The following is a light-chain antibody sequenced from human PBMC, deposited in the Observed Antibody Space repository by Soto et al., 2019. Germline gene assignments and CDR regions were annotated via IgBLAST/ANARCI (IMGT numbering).Light chain of an antibody. CDR1: ESLRTY. CDR3: QSYNDWPFT. J-gene: IGKJ2*01. V-gene: IGKV3-15*01. CDR2: GAS. Sequence: EIVMTQSPATLSVSPGQRVTLSCRASESLRTYLAWYQQKPGQAPRLLIYGASTKATGIPARFSGSGSATDFTLTISSLQSEDFAVYYCQSYNDWPFTFGQGTKVDIK.